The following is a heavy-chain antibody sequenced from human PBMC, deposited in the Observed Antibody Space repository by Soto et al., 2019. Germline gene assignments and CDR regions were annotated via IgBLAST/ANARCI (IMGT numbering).Heavy chain of an antibody. V-gene: IGHV3-33*01. CDR3: ARDGIVRLLDY. Sequence: GGSLRLSCAASGFTFSSYVMHWVRQAPGKGLEWVAVIWYDGSNKYYADSVKGRFTISRDNSKNTLYLQMNSLRAEDTAVYYCARDGIVRLLDYWGQGTLVTVSS. CDR2: IWYDGSNK. CDR1: GFTFSSYV. J-gene: IGHJ4*02. D-gene: IGHD3-22*01.